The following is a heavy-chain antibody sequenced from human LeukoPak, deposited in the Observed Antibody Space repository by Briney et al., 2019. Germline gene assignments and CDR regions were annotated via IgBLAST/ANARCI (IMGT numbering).Heavy chain of an antibody. Sequence: GASVKVSCKASGGTFSSYAISWARQAPGQGLEWMGRIIPFLGTANYAQKFQGRVTITADTSTSTAYMELRSLRSDDTAVYYCARVRITMVRGEAFDIWGQGTMVTVSS. CDR2: IIPFLGTA. J-gene: IGHJ3*02. CDR3: ARVRITMVRGEAFDI. CDR1: GGTFSSYA. D-gene: IGHD3-10*01. V-gene: IGHV1-69*04.